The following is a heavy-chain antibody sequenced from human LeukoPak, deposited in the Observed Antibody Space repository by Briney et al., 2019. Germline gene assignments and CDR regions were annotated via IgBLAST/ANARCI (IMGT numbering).Heavy chain of an antibody. V-gene: IGHV4-34*01. CDR2: INRSGST. D-gene: IGHD3-10*01. J-gene: IGHJ4*02. Sequence: SETLSLTCAVYGGSFSGYFWSWIRQPPGKGLEWIGEINRSGSTTYNPSLRSRVTISVDTSKNQFSLKLNSVTAADTAVYYCARFGTYWGQGILVTVSS. CDR3: ARFGTY. CDR1: GGSFSGYF.